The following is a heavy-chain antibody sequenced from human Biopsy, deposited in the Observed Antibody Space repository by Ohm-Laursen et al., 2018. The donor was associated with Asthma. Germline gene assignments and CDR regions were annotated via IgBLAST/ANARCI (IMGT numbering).Heavy chain of an antibody. J-gene: IGHJ4*02. CDR3: ARGGYCSGVTCFPFDR. D-gene: IGHD6-19*01. CDR2: ISDGGHST. Sequence: SLRLSCAASGFNFINAWMNWLRQAPGKGLEWVAVISDGGHSTNYADSVRGRFTVSRDDSRDTLYLHLNSLTAEDTAVYFCARGGYCSGVTCFPFDRWGQGTRVSVSS. CDR1: GFNFINAW. V-gene: IGHV3-23*01.